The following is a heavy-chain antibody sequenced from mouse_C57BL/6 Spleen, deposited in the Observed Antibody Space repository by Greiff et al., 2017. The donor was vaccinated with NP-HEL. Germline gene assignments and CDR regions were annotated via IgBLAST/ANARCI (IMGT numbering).Heavy chain of an antibody. CDR3: TRRVWDTNY. J-gene: IGHJ2*01. CDR1: GYTFTDYE. Sequence: VQLQQSGAELVRPGASVTLSCKASGYTFTDYEMHWVKQTPVHGLEWIGAIDPEAGGTAYNQKFKGKAILTADKSSSTAYMELRSLTSEDSAVYYGTRRVWDTNYWGQGTTLTVAS. CDR2: IDPEAGGT. V-gene: IGHV1-15*01. D-gene: IGHD4-1*01.